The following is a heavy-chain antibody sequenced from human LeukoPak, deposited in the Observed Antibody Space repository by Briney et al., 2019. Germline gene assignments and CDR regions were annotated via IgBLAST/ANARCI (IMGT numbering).Heavy chain of an antibody. V-gene: IGHV1-69*05. J-gene: IGHJ4*02. CDR2: IILIFGTA. D-gene: IGHD5-18*01. CDR1: GGTFSSYA. CDR3: ARGPYGYPGLFDY. Sequence: SVKVSCKASGGTFSSYAISWVRQAPGQGLEWMGGIILIFGTANYAQKFQGRVTITTDESTSTAYMELSSLRSEDTAVYYCARGPYGYPGLFDYWGQGTLVTVSS.